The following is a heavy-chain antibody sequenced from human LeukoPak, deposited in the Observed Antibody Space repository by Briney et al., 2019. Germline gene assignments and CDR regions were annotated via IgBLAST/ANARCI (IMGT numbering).Heavy chain of an antibody. Sequence: PGGSLRLSCAAYGFTFSSYGMHWVRQAPGKGLEWVAVISYDGSNKYYADSVKGRFTISRDNSKNTLYLQMNSLRAEDTAVYYCAKDYDSSLYWGQGTLVTVSS. V-gene: IGHV3-30*18. D-gene: IGHD3-22*01. CDR2: ISYDGSNK. J-gene: IGHJ4*02. CDR3: AKDYDSSLY. CDR1: GFTFSSYG.